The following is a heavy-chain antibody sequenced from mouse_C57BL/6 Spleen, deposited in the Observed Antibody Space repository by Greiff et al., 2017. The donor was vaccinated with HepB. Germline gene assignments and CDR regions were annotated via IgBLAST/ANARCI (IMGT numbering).Heavy chain of an antibody. D-gene: IGHD2-3*01. CDR3: TRAHDGYYVNWYFDV. CDR1: GFTFSSYA. J-gene: IGHJ1*03. CDR2: ISSGGDYI. V-gene: IGHV5-9-1*02. Sequence: EVKVEESGEGLVKPGGSLKLSCAASGFTFSSYAMSWVRQTPEKRLEWVAYISSGGDYIYYADTVKGRFTISRDNARNTLYLQMSSLKSEDTAMYYCTRAHDGYYVNWYFDVWGTGTTVTVSS.